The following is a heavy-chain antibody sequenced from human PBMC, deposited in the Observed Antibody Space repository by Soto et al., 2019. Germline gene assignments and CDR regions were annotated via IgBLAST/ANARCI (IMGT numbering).Heavy chain of an antibody. D-gene: IGHD3-16*01. Sequence: EVQLVESGGGLVQPGGSLRLSCAASGFAFSKYCMHWVRQGPGKGLEWVSRIHDDGSDTAYADSVKGRFTISRDNAKNMLYLQMNRLSLEDKAVCDCASDCWNHNHLYPWGQGTLVTVSS. V-gene: IGHV3-74*01. CDR1: GFAFSKYC. J-gene: IGHJ4*02. CDR3: ASDCWNHNHLYP. CDR2: IHDDGSDT.